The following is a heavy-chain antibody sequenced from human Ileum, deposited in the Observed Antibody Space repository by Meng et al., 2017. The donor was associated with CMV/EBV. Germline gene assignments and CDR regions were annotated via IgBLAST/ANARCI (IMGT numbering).Heavy chain of an antibody. CDR1: GFSISSGYY. Sequence: GSLRLSCSVSGFSISSGYYWGWIRQPPGKGLEWIASMYYSGNTYYNPSLKSRVTVSVDTSKKQFSLRLTSVTAADTAVYYCARVGYCDFTGCLGEYYYYGRDVGGRGDTV. J-gene: IGHJ6*01. D-gene: IGHD2-2*01. CDR2: MYYSGNT. CDR3: ARVGYCDFTGCLGEYYYYGRDV. V-gene: IGHV4-38-2*02.